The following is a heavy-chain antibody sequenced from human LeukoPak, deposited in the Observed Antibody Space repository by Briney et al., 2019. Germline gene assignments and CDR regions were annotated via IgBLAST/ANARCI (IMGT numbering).Heavy chain of an antibody. CDR2: ISGSGGST. J-gene: IGHJ3*02. Sequence: GGSLRLSCAASGFTFSSYAMSWVRQAPGKGLEWVSAISGSGGSTYYADSVKGQFTISRDNSRNTLYLQMNSLRAEDTAVYYCAKAHIAAAGFSFRGGAFDIWGQGTMVTVSS. V-gene: IGHV3-23*01. D-gene: IGHD6-13*01. CDR3: AKAHIAAAGFSFRGGAFDI. CDR1: GFTFSSYA.